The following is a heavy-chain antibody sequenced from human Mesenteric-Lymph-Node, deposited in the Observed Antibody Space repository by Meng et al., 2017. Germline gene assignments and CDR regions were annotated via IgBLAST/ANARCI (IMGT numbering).Heavy chain of an antibody. V-gene: IGHV4-34*01. Sequence: QVQLPQGGAGLFKPSETLSLHCAVSGGPMRGYYWSWIRQPPGKGLEWIGEINYGGNTNYIASLKSRLTISVDTSKNQISLTLSSVTAADTGVYYCARHYDYWGPGTLVTVSS. J-gene: IGHJ4*02. CDR3: ARHYDY. CDR1: GGPMRGYY. CDR2: INYGGNT.